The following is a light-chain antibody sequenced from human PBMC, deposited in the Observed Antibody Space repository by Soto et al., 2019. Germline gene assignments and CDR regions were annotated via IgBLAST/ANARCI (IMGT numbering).Light chain of an antibody. Sequence: QSALTQPASVSGSPGRSITISCTGTSNDVGSYDLVSWYQHNPGKAPKLIIYEVNKRPSGVSHRFSGSKSGSTASLTISTLQPADEAAYSCCSFAGGATFVFGGGTKLTVL. J-gene: IGLJ2*01. CDR1: SNDVGSYDL. CDR2: EVN. CDR3: CSFAGGATFV. V-gene: IGLV2-23*02.